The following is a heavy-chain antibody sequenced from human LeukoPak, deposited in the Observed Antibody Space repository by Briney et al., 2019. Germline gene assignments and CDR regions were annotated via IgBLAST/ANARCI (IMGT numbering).Heavy chain of an antibody. CDR1: GGSISSYY. Sequence: PSETLSLTCTVSGGSISSYYWSWIRQPPGKGLEWIGSIYDSGSTYYNPSLKSRVTISVDTSKNQFSLKLSSVTAADTAVYYCARDLRGFDPWGQGTLVTVSS. CDR2: IYDSGST. CDR3: ARDLRGFDP. V-gene: IGHV4-39*02. D-gene: IGHD4-17*01. J-gene: IGHJ5*02.